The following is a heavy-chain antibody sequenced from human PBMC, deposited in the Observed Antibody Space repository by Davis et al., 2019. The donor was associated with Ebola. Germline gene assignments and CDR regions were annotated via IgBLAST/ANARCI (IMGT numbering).Heavy chain of an antibody. Sequence: GGSLRLSCAASGLTVSTNYMSWVRQAPGKGLEWVSGITGNGARAYYADSVKGRFTISRDNAKNSLYLQMNSLRDEDTAVYYCARDAAPAGYDSSGSLFGYYYYGMDVWGQGTTVTVSS. D-gene: IGHD3-22*01. CDR3: ARDAAPAGYDSSGSLFGYYYYGMDV. CDR2: ITGNGARA. J-gene: IGHJ6*02. V-gene: IGHV3-66*01. CDR1: GLTVSTNY.